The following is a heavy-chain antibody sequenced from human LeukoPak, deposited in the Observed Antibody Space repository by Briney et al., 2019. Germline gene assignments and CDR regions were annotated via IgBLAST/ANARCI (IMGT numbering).Heavy chain of an antibody. Sequence: SVKVSCKASGGTFSSYAISWVRQAPGQGLEWMGGTIPIFGTANYAQKFQGRVTITADESTSTAYMELSSLRSEDTAVYYCARDSAHTEVKDIVVVPAAQSYYYYGMDVWGQGTTVTVSS. D-gene: IGHD2-2*01. CDR1: GGTFSSYA. V-gene: IGHV1-69*01. CDR2: TIPIFGTA. CDR3: ARDSAHTEVKDIVVVPAAQSYYYYGMDV. J-gene: IGHJ6*02.